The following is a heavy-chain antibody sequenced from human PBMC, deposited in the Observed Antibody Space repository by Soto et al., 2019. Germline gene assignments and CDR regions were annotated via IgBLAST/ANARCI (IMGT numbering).Heavy chain of an antibody. D-gene: IGHD6-13*01. CDR2: INAGNGNT. CDR3: ARGSEPASSNWYIHGDY. Sequence: QVQLVQSGAEVKKPGASVKLSCKASGYTFTSYAIHWVRQAPGQRLEWLGWINAGNGNTKYSQKFQDRVTITRDTSATTTYMELSSLRSEDTAVYYCARGSEPASSNWYIHGDYWGQGTLVTVSS. V-gene: IGHV1-3*01. CDR1: GYTFTSYA. J-gene: IGHJ4*02.